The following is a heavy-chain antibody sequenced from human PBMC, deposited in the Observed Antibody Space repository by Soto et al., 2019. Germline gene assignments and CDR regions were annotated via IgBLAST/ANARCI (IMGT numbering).Heavy chain of an antibody. V-gene: IGHV3-30*18. D-gene: IGHD3-22*01. CDR1: GFTFSSYG. Sequence: QVQLVESGGGVVQPGRSLRLSCAASGFTFSSYGMHWVRQAPGKGLAWVAVISDDGSNKYYEDSLKGRFTISRDNSKNTLYLQMNSLRAEEKAVYYCAKERVYDTSGWSVDYWGQGTLVTVSP. J-gene: IGHJ4*02. CDR3: AKERVYDTSGWSVDY. CDR2: ISDDGSNK.